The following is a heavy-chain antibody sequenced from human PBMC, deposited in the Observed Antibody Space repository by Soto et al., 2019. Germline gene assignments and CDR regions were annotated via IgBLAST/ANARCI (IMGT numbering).Heavy chain of an antibody. CDR2: ISGSGGST. CDR1: GFTFSSYA. D-gene: IGHD2-15*01. V-gene: IGHV3-23*01. J-gene: IGHJ1*01. CDR3: AKGRFFGVVVVAAAYFHH. Sequence: GGSLRLSCAASGFTFSSYAMSWVRQAPGKGLEWVSAISGSGGSTYYADSVKGRFTISRDNSKNTLYLQMNSLRAEDTAVYYCAKGRFFGVVVVAAAYFHHWGQGTLVTVSS.